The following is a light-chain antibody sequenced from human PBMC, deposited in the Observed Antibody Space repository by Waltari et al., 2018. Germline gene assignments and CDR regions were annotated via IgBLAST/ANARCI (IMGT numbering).Light chain of an antibody. Sequence: EIVLTQSPGTLSLSPGERGTLPCRASQKISSSYLAWYQQKSGQAPRLLIFGASSRATGIPDRFSGSGSGTDFTLTISRLEPEDFAVYYCQQYGSSPLTFGQGTKVEIK. CDR3: QQYGSSPLT. J-gene: IGKJ1*01. V-gene: IGKV3-20*01. CDR1: QKISSSY. CDR2: GAS.